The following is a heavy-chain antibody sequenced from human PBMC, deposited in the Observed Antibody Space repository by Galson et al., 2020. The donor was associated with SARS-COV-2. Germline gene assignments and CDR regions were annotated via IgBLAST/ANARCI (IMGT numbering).Heavy chain of an antibody. Sequence: TLSLTCAVSGTSISGGSYSWNWIRQPPGKGLEWIGYISHSGGTYYNPSLKSRVTISGDRSKNQFSLRLSSVTGADAAVYFCARLHYGEYAPEAFDIWGPGTRVTVAS. J-gene: IGHJ3*02. D-gene: IGHD4-17*01. V-gene: IGHV4-30-2*01. CDR2: ISHSGGT. CDR1: GTSISGGSYS. CDR3: ARLHYGEYAPEAFDI.